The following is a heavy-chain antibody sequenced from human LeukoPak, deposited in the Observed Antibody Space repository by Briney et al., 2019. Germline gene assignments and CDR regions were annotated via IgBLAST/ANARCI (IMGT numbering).Heavy chain of an antibody. D-gene: IGHD2-15*01. Sequence: GSLRLSCAASGFTFNTYSMKWVRQAPGKGLEWVSSISSSSTYIDYADSVKGRFTISRDNAKNSLSLQMNSLRAEDTAVYYCARGYCSGGSCFLWPDYWGQGTLVTVSS. CDR2: ISSSSTYI. J-gene: IGHJ4*02. CDR1: GFTFNTYS. V-gene: IGHV3-21*01. CDR3: ARGYCSGGSCFLWPDY.